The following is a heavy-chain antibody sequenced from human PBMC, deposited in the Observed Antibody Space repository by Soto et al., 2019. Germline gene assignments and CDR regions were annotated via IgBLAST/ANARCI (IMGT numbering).Heavy chain of an antibody. CDR1: GYTFTGYA. V-gene: IGHV1-3*05. CDR2: INAGNGNT. D-gene: IGHD6-19*01. CDR3: ARAVAVAADFDY. J-gene: IGHJ4*02. Sequence: QVQLVQSGAEEKKPGASVKVSCKASGYTFTGYAMHWVRQAPGQRLEGMGWINAGNGNTKYSRKFQGRVTITRDTAASTAYMERISLRSEDTAVYYCARAVAVAADFDYWGQGTLVTVSS.